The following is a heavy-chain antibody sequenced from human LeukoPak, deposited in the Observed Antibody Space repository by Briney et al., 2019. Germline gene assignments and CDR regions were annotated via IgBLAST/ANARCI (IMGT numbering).Heavy chain of an antibody. CDR3: ARGPSSWKDY. CDR1: GFTVSSNY. D-gene: IGHD6-13*01. J-gene: IGHJ4*02. V-gene: IGHV3-66*01. Sequence: PGGSLRLSCAASGFTVSSNYMRWVRQAPGKGLEWVSVIYSGGSTYYADSVKGRFTISRDNSKNTLYLQMNGLRAEDTAVYYCARGPSSWKDYWGQGTLVTVSS. CDR2: IYSGGST.